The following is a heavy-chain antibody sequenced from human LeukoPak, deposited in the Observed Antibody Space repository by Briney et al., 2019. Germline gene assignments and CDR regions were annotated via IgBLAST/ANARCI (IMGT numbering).Heavy chain of an antibody. CDR2: IYYSGST. CDR3: ARDGGYDWNDSDYYYYYMDV. J-gene: IGHJ6*03. CDR1: GGSISSYY. Sequence: SETLSLTCSVSGGSISSYYWSWTRQPPGKGLEWIGYIYYSGSTNYNPSLKSRVTISVDTSKNQFSLKLSSVTAADTAVYYCARDGGYDWNDSDYYYYYMDVWGKGTTVTVSS. V-gene: IGHV4-59*01. D-gene: IGHD1-1*01.